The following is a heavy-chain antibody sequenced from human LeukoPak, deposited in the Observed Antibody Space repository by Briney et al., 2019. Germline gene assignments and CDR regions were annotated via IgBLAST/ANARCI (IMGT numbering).Heavy chain of an antibody. D-gene: IGHD3-9*01. V-gene: IGHV4-59*08. CDR1: SGSISSYY. CDR2: IYYSGST. CDR3: ARHGRGHYDILTGYGFGAFDI. J-gene: IGHJ3*02. Sequence: SETLSLTCTVSSGSISSYYWSWIRQPPGKGLEWIGYIYYSGSTNYNPSLRSRVTISVDTSKNQFSLKLSSVTAADTAVYYCARHGRGHYDILTGYGFGAFDIWGQGTMVTVSS.